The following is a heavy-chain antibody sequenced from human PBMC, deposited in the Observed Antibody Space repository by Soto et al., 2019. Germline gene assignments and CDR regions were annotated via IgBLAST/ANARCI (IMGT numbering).Heavy chain of an antibody. CDR2: IHPSGQPI. Sequence: EVQLVESGGGLVQPGGSLRLSCAVSGFTFSSSEMYWVRQAPGKGLEWISYIHPSGQPIFYADSVKGRFTISRDNATTSLFLQMNSLRAEDTAVYYCARRASRWGQGTMVTVSS. D-gene: IGHD1-26*01. CDR3: ARRASR. J-gene: IGHJ3*01. CDR1: GFTFSSSE. V-gene: IGHV3-48*03.